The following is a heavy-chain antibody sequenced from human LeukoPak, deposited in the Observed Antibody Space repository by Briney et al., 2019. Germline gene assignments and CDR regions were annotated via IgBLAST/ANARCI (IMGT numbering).Heavy chain of an antibody. CDR3: AKAAILAPDDN. V-gene: IGHV3-23*01. D-gene: IGHD2/OR15-2a*01. J-gene: IGHJ4*02. CDR2: ISGSGGST. Sequence: GGSLRLSCAASGFTFSDYYMSWIRQAPGKGLEWVSAISGSGGSTYYADSVKGRFTISRDNSKNTLYLQMNSLRAEDTAVYYCAKAAILAPDDNWGQGTLVTVSS. CDR1: GFTFSDYY.